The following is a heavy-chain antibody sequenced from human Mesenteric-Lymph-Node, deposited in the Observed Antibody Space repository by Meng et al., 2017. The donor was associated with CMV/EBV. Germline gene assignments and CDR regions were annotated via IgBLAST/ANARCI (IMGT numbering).Heavy chain of an antibody. CDR3: ARGYYGSGRNWFDP. Sequence: SGGTFSSYAISWVRQAPGQGLEWMGGIIPIFGTANYAQKFQGRVTITADKSTSTAYMELSSLRSEDTAVYYCARGYYGSGRNWFDPWGQGTLVTVSS. V-gene: IGHV1-69*06. D-gene: IGHD3-10*01. CDR1: GGTFSSYA. J-gene: IGHJ5*02. CDR2: IIPIFGTA.